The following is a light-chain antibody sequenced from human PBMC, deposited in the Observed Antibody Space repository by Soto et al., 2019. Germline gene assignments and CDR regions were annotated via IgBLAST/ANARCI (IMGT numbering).Light chain of an antibody. Sequence: QSALTQPASVSGSPGQSITISCTGTSSDVGSYNLVSWYQQHPGKAPKLMIYEVSKRPSGVSNRFSGSKSGNTASLTISGLQAEDEADYYCCSYAGSSTLEIGGGTKLTVL. J-gene: IGLJ2*01. V-gene: IGLV2-23*02. CDR2: EVS. CDR1: SSDVGSYNL. CDR3: CSYAGSSTLE.